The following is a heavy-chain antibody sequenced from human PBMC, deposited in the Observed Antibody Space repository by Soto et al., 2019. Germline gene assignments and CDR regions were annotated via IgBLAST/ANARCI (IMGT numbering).Heavy chain of an antibody. Sequence: EVQLLESGGGLVQPGGSLRLSCAASGFTFSSYAMSWVRQAPGKGLEWVSAISGSGGSTYYADSVKGRFTISRDNSKNTLYLQMNSLRAEDTAVYYCAKAGIRLRYFDWLSHGDYWGQRTLVTVSS. V-gene: IGHV3-23*01. CDR3: AKAGIRLRYFDWLSHGDY. CDR2: ISGSGGST. CDR1: GFTFSSYA. J-gene: IGHJ4*02. D-gene: IGHD3-9*01.